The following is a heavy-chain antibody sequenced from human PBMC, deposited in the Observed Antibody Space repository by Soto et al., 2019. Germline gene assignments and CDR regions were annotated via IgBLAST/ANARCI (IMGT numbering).Heavy chain of an antibody. CDR2: ISYDGSNK. D-gene: IGHD2-2*01. Sequence: QVQLVESGGGVVQPGRSLRLSCAASGFTFSSYGMHWVRQAPGKGLEWVAVISYDGSNKYYADSVKGRFTISRDNSKNTLYLQMNSLRAEDTAVYYCAKDAGVVPMLVGAFDIWGQGTMVTVSS. CDR3: AKDAGVVPMLVGAFDI. V-gene: IGHV3-30*18. J-gene: IGHJ3*02. CDR1: GFTFSSYG.